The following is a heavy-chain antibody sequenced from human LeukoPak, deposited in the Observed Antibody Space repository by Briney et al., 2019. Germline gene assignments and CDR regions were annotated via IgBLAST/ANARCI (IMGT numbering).Heavy chain of an antibody. CDR2: INHSGST. Sequence: PSETLSLTCAVYGGSFSGYYWSWIRQPPGKGLEWIGEINHSGSTYYNPSLKSRVTISVDTSKNQFSLKLSSVTAADTAVYYCARGGVTVTTGAFDIWGQGTMVTVSS. V-gene: IGHV4-34*01. CDR1: GGSFSGYY. CDR3: ARGGVTVTTGAFDI. J-gene: IGHJ3*02. D-gene: IGHD4-17*01.